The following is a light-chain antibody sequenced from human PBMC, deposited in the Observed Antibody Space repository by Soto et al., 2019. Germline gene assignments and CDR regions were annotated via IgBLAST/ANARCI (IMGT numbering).Light chain of an antibody. Sequence: EIVMTQSPATLSVSPGERATLSCRASQSVSRNLAWYQQKPGQAPRLLIYGASTRATGIPTRISGSGSGTEFTLTISSLQSEDFAGYYFQQYNNWPRTFGQGTKLAIK. CDR2: GAS. CDR1: QSVSRN. J-gene: IGKJ2*02. V-gene: IGKV3-15*01. CDR3: QQYNNWPRT.